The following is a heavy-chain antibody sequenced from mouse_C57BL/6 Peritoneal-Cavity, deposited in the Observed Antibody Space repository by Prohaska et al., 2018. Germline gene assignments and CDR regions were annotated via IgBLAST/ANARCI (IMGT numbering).Heavy chain of an antibody. D-gene: IGHD1-1*01. Sequence: SCKASGYTFTSYWMHWVKQRSGQGLVWIGMLHPNSGSTNYNEKFKSKATLTVDKSSSTAYMQLSSLTSEDSAVYYCAIRGYYGSSYDDYWRQGSTL. CDR2: LHPNSGST. CDR3: AIRGYYGSSYDDY. V-gene: IGHV1-64*01. CDR1: GYTFTSYW. J-gene: IGHJ2*01.